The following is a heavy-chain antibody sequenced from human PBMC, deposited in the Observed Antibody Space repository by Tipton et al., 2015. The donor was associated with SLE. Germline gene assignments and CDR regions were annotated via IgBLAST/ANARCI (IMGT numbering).Heavy chain of an antibody. V-gene: IGHV5-51*03. CDR3: GRLYRGYSGDYFDS. CDR1: GYRFTSYW. J-gene: IGHJ4*02. CDR2: IYPDDSDT. Sequence: QSGAEVKEPGESLRISCKASGYRFTSYWIGWVRQMPGKGLEWMGIIYPDDSDTRYSPSFQGQVTISADKSISTAYLHWNSLKASDTAIYYCGRLYRGYSGDYFDSWGQGTLVTVYS. D-gene: IGHD5-12*01.